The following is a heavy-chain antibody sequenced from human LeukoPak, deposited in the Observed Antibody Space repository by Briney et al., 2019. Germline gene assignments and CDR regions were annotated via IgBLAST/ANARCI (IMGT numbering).Heavy chain of an antibody. CDR2: VYYSGST. D-gene: IGHD3-16*01. J-gene: IGHJ6*02. CDR3: ARHGGVSGTYFPPHHYGMDV. Sequence: SETLSLTCTVSGAPISGYYWSWIRKPPGKGLEWIGFVYYSGSTNYSPSLKSRATISIDTSKNQFSLRLSSVTAAETAGYYCARHGGVSGTYFPPHHYGMDVWGQGTTVTVSS. V-gene: IGHV4-59*08. CDR1: GAPISGYY.